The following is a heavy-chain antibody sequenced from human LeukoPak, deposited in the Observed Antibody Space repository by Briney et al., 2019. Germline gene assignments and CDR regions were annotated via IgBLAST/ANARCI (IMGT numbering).Heavy chain of an antibody. D-gene: IGHD2-15*01. CDR1: GGSISSYY. CDR2: IYYSGST. Sequence: SETLSLTCTVSGGSISSYYWSWIRQPPGKGLEWIGYIYYSGSTNYNPSLKSRVTISVDTSKNQFSLKLSSVTAADTAVYYCARDGSGGSKYYYYYMDVWGKGTTVTVSS. V-gene: IGHV4-59*01. CDR3: ARDGSGGSKYYYYYMDV. J-gene: IGHJ6*03.